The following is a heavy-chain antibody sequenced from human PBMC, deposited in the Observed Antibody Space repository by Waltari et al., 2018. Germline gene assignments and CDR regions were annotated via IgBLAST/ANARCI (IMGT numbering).Heavy chain of an antibody. V-gene: IGHV3-48*01. Sequence: EVQLVESGGGLVQPGGSLSLSCVASGFTFNSYIMNWVRQAPGKGLEWVSYIRSSSSTIYYADSVKGRFTISRDNAKNSLYLQMNSLRAEDTAVYYCARDSNKKYFQHWGQGTLVTVSS. CDR3: ARDSNKKYFQH. D-gene: IGHD4-4*01. CDR2: IRSSSSTI. CDR1: GFTFNSYI. J-gene: IGHJ1*01.